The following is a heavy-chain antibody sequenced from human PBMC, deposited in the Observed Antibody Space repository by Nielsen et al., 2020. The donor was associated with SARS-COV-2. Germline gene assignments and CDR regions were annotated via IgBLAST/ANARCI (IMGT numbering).Heavy chain of an antibody. D-gene: IGHD6-19*01. CDR2: ISAYNGNT. CDR3: ARDRGAVAGSGWFDP. CDR1: GYTFTSYG. V-gene: IGHV1-18*01. Sequence: ASVKVSCKASGYTFTSYGISWVRQAPGQGLEWMVWISAYNGNTNYAQKLQGRVTMTTDTSTSTAYMELRSLRSDDTAVYYCARDRGAVAGSGWFDPWGQGTLVTVSS. J-gene: IGHJ5*02.